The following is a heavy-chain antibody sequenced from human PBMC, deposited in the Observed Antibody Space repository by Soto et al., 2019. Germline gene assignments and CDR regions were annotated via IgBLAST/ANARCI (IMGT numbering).Heavy chain of an antibody. V-gene: IGHV1-18*01. Sequence: QVQLVQSGAEVKNPGASVKVSCKASGYTFTSYGISWVRQAPGQGLEWMGWISAYNGNTNYAQKLQGRITMPTDTAASTGFMELRSLRSDATAVYYCAREGVGAIDAFDIWGQRRMVTVSS. CDR2: ISAYNGNT. D-gene: IGHD1-26*01. CDR1: GYTFTSYG. CDR3: AREGVGAIDAFDI. J-gene: IGHJ3*02.